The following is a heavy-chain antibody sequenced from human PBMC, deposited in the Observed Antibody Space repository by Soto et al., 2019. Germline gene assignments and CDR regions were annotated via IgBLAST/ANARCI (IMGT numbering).Heavy chain of an antibody. J-gene: IGHJ4*02. V-gene: IGHV1-69*13. CDR2: IIPIFGTA. Sequence: SVKVSCKASGGTFSSYAISWVRQAPGQGLEWMGGIIPIFGTANYAQKFQGRVTITADESTSTAYMELSSLRSEDTAVYYCARTSVHYDFWSGSHDYWGQGTLVTVSS. D-gene: IGHD3-3*01. CDR1: GGTFSSYA. CDR3: ARTSVHYDFWSGSHDY.